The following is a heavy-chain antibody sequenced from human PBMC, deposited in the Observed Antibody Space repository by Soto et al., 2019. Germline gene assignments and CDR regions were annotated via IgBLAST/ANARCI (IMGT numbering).Heavy chain of an antibody. CDR3: AKVHYYGDYYLDY. J-gene: IGHJ4*02. CDR2: ISGSGGST. CDR1: GFTFSSYA. D-gene: IGHD4-17*01. V-gene: IGHV3-23*01. Sequence: PGGSLRLSGAASGFTFSSYAMSWVRQAPGKGLEWVSAISGSGGSTYYADSVKGRFTISRDNSKNTLYLQMNSLRAEDTAVYYCAKVHYYGDYYLDYWGQGTLVTVSS.